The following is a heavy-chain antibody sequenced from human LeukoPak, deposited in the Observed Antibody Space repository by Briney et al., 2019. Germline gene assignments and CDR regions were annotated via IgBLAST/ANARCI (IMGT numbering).Heavy chain of an antibody. CDR3: ARQGSLGYYGSGSSINYYYYYMDV. J-gene: IGHJ6*03. CDR2: IRHDGSNK. CDR1: GFTFSSYG. V-gene: IGHV3-30*02. Sequence: GGSLRLSCAASGFTFSSYGMHWVRQAPGKGLEWVAFIRHDGSNKYYADSVKGRFTISRDNSKNTLYLQMNSLRAEDTAVYYCARQGSLGYYGSGSSINYYYYYMDVWGKGTTVTISS. D-gene: IGHD3-10*01.